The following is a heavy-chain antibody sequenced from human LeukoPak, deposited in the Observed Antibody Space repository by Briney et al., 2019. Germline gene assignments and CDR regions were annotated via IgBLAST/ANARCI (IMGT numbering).Heavy chain of an antibody. Sequence: GGSLRLSCAASGFTFSNAWMSWVRQAPGKGLEWVGRIKRNTDGGTTDYGAPVKGRFTISRDDSKNTVWLQMNSLKTEDTAVYYCTTLGKVGANEFDSWGQGTLVTVSS. CDR1: GFTFSNAW. D-gene: IGHD1-26*01. CDR2: IKRNTDGGTT. V-gene: IGHV3-15*01. CDR3: TTLGKVGANEFDS. J-gene: IGHJ4*02.